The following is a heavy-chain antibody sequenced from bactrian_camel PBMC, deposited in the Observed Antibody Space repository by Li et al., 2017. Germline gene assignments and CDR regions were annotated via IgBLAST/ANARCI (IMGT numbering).Heavy chain of an antibody. Sequence: HVQLVESGGGSVQPGGSLRLSCLASGSQKSRKCLDWFRQAPGKGLEWVSAISSRGGSTYYADSVKGRFTISHVNANNTLHLQMNSLKPEDTAVYYCAADLGWCGSRPLQREFRNWGQGTQVTVSS. V-gene: IGHV3S1*01. D-gene: IGHD2*01. J-gene: IGHJ4*01. CDR3: AADLGWCGSRPLQREFRN. CDR2: ISSRGGST. CDR1: GSQKSRKC.